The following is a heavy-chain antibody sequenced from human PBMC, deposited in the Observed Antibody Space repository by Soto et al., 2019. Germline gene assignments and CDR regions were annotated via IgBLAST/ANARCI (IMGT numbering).Heavy chain of an antibody. CDR1: GCRFTSYW. CDR2: IFPADSDT. CDR3: ARQAYYGSGTYYSDS. J-gene: IGHJ4*02. Sequence: PGESLKISCKGSGCRFTSYWIAWVRQMPGKGLEWMGIIFPADSDTTYSPSFEGQVTISADKSINTAYLQWSSLKASDTALYYCARQAYYGSGTYYSDSWGQGTLVTVSS. D-gene: IGHD3-10*01. V-gene: IGHV5-51*01.